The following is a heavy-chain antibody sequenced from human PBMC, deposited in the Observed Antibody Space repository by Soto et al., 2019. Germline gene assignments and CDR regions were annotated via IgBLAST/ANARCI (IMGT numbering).Heavy chain of an antibody. Sequence: SETLSLTCTVSGGSVSSGSYYWSWIRQPPGKGLEWIGYIYYSGSTNYNPSPKSRVTISVDTSKNQFSLKLSSVTAADTAVYYCARDIGYGDYAYFDYWGQGTLVTVSS. CDR1: GGSVSSGSYY. J-gene: IGHJ4*02. CDR2: IYYSGST. V-gene: IGHV4-61*01. D-gene: IGHD4-17*01. CDR3: ARDIGYGDYAYFDY.